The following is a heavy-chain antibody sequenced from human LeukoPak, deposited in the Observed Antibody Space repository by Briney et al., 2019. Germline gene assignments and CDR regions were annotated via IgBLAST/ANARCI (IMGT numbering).Heavy chain of an antibody. CDR2: ISYNVNQ. J-gene: IGHJ3*02. CDR1: GFTFANYG. V-gene: IGHV3-30-3*01. D-gene: IGHD2-2*03. Sequence: PGGSLRLSCAASGFTFANYGFHTVRQAPVKPLEGVAFISYNVNQKYGDSVKGRFTISRDNSKNTLYLQMNGLRPEDTAVYYCARDPLDISRWANAFDIWGQGTMVTVSS. CDR3: ARDPLDISRWANAFDI.